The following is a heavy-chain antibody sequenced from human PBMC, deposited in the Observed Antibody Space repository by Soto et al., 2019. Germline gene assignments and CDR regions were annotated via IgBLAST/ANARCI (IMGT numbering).Heavy chain of an antibody. J-gene: IGHJ4*02. D-gene: IGHD2-2*02. V-gene: IGHV4-59*01. CDR1: GGSISSYY. Sequence: SETLSLTCTVSGGSISSYYWSWIRQPPGKGLEWIGCIYNTWSTNYNPSLKSRVTISVDTSKNQFSLKLSSVTAADTAVYYCVRDWDNCSSPTCYNSPQRRRHHFDYWSQGTLVTVSS. CDR2: IYNTWST. CDR3: VRDWDNCSSPTCYNSPQRRRHHFDY.